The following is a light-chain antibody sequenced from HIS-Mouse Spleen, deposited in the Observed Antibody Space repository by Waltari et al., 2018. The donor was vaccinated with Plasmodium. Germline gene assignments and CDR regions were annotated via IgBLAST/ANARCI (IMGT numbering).Light chain of an antibody. CDR2: GAS. J-gene: IGKJ4*01. CDR1: KSVSSSY. Sequence: EIELTQSPGTLSLSPGENDTLPCRASKSVSSSYLAWYQQKPCPAPRLLIYGASSRATGSPDRFSGSGSGTDFTLTISRLEPEDFAVYYCQQYGSSPLTFGGGTKVEIK. CDR3: QQYGSSPLT. V-gene: IGKV3-20*01.